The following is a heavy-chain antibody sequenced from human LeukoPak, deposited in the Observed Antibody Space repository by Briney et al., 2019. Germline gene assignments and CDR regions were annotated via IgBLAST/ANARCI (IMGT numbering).Heavy chain of an antibody. V-gene: IGHV3-53*01. J-gene: IGHJ4*02. Sequence: GGSLRLSCAASGFIVSSNYMSWVRQAPGKGLEWVSVMYAGGSTYYADSVKGRFTISRDNSKNTLYLQMNSLRAEDTAVYYCAKEARGYSGHGTFDYWGQGTLVTVSS. CDR2: MYAGGST. CDR3: AKEARGYSGHGTFDY. CDR1: GFIVSSNY. D-gene: IGHD5-12*01.